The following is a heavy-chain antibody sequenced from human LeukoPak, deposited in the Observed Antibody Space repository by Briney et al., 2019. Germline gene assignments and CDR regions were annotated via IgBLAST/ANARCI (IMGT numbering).Heavy chain of an antibody. CDR3: TQSNY. CDR1: GFTFSGSP. CDR2: IRSKADNYAT. J-gene: IGHJ4*02. Sequence: GGSLRLSCAASGFTFSGSPILWVRQASGKGLEWVGRIRSKADNYATAYAASVQGRCTISRDDSKSTAYLQLNSLKTEDSAVYYCTQSNYWGQGALVTVSS. V-gene: IGHV3-73*01.